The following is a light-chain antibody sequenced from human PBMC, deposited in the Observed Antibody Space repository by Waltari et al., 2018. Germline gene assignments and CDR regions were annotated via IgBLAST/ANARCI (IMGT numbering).Light chain of an antibody. CDR2: DVK. CDR3: CSYAGTNHVV. J-gene: IGLJ2*01. Sequence: QSALIQPRSVSGSPGQSVTISCTGTSADVGGYHFVSWYLQNPDKAPKVIIYDVKGRPSGVPDRFSGSKSGNTASLTISGLQPEDEADYFCCSYAGTNHVVFGGGTKLTVL. CDR1: SADVGGYHF. V-gene: IGLV2-11*01.